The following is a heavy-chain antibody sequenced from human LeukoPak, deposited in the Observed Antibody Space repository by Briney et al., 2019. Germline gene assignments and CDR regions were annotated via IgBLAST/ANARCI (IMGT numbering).Heavy chain of an antibody. CDR1: GGSISSYY. Sequence: SETLSLTCTVSGGSISSYYWSWIRQPPGKGLEWIGYIYYSGSTNYNPSLKSRVTISVDTSKNQFSLKLSSVTAADTAVYYCARAISEGAMGLTYYYDSSGSRRAFDIWGQGTMVTVSS. V-gene: IGHV4-59*01. J-gene: IGHJ3*02. D-gene: IGHD3-22*01. CDR2: IYYSGST. CDR3: ARAISEGAMGLTYYYDSSGSRRAFDI.